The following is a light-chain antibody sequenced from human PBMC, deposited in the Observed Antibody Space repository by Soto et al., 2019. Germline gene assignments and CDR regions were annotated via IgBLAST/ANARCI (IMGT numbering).Light chain of an antibody. V-gene: IGKV1-5*03. CDR3: QHYNSYSEA. Sequence: IRMSQSPSSFSAATGDRVTITCRASQTISSWLAWYQQKPGKAPKRLIYKASTLKSGVPSRFSGSGSGTEFTLTISSLQPDDFATYYCQHYNSYSEAFGQGTKVDIK. CDR2: KAS. J-gene: IGKJ1*01. CDR1: QTISSW.